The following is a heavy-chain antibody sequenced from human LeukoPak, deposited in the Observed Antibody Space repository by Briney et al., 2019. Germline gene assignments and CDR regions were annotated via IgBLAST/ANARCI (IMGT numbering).Heavy chain of an antibody. CDR2: IYYSGST. CDR3: AIFPVGIAAAGTLY. V-gene: IGHV4-39*01. J-gene: IGHJ4*02. CDR1: SGSISISNYY. Sequence: SETLSLTCTVSSGSISISNYYWGWIRQPPGKGLEWIGSIYYSGSTYYNPSLKSRVTISVDTSKNQFSLKLSSVTAADTTVYYCAIFPVGIAAAGTLYWGQGTLVTVSS. D-gene: IGHD6-13*01.